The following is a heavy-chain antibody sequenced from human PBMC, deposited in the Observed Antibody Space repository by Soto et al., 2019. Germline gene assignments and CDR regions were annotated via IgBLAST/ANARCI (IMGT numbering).Heavy chain of an antibody. CDR1: GFTLSSHW. V-gene: IGHV3-74*01. D-gene: IGHD6-13*01. CDR2: INRDGSTI. CDR3: ARVADCTYSSNCNGRAAFDM. Sequence: EVQLVESGGGLAQPGGSLRLSCAASGFTLSSHWMHWVRQAPGKGLVWVSRINRDGSTINYDDSVRGRYTISRDNAKNTLSLQMKSLRAEDTAVYYCARVADCTYSSNCNGRAAFDMWGQGTMVTVSS. J-gene: IGHJ3*02.